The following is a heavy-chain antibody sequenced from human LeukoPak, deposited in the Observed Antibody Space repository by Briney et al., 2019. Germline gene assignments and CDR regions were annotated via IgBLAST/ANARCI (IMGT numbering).Heavy chain of an antibody. CDR2: INGDGIST. CDR3: ARDVGNFDY. V-gene: IGHV3-74*01. Sequence: PGGSLRLSCAASGFTFSNYWMHWIRQAPAKGLVWVSRINGDGISTGYADSVKGRFTASRDNAKKTLYLQMNSLRAEDTAVYYCARDVGNFDYWGQGTLVTVSS. J-gene: IGHJ4*02. CDR1: GFTFSNYW.